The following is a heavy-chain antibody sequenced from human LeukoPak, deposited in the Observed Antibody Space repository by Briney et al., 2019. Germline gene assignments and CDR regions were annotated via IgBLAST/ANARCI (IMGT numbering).Heavy chain of an antibody. J-gene: IGHJ6*03. V-gene: IGHV3-23*01. CDR3: ATSCSSSWRRLTHYMDV. D-gene: IGHD6-13*01. CDR1: GFTFSSYA. Sequence: PGGSLRLSCAASGFTFSSYAMSWVRQAPGKGLEWVSAISGSGGSTYYADSVKGRFTISRDNSKNSLYLQMNSLRTEDTALYYCATSCSSSWRRLTHYMDVWGKGTTVTVSS. CDR2: ISGSGGST.